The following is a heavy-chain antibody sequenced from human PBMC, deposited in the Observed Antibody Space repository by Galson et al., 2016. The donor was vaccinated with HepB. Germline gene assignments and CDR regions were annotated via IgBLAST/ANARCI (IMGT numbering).Heavy chain of an antibody. D-gene: IGHD6-13*01. CDR3: ARGAWQRLVLLWHLDL. J-gene: IGHJ2*01. V-gene: IGHV3-30*03. CDR2: ISYDGRND. CDR1: GFSLSDYG. Sequence: SLRLSCAASGFSLSDYGIHWLRQAPGKGQEWLAVISYDGRNDKYADSVKGRLTIPRDLDEDTVDLQVNSLRLDDTALYYCARGAWQRLVLLWHLDLWGRGTLVTVSS.